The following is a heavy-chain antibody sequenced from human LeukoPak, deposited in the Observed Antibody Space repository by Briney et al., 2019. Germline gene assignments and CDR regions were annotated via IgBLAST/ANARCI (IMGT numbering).Heavy chain of an antibody. CDR1: GGSISSGSYY. CDR2: IYTSGST. V-gene: IGHV4-61*02. J-gene: IGHJ5*02. Sequence: PSETLSLTCTVSGGSISSGSYYWSWIRQPAGKGLEWIGRIYTSGSTNYNPSLKSRVTISVDTSKNQFSLKLSSVTAADTAVYYCAREEVDTAMEGYGYGYDWFDPWGQGTLVTVSS. D-gene: IGHD5-18*01. CDR3: AREEVDTAMEGYGYGYDWFDP.